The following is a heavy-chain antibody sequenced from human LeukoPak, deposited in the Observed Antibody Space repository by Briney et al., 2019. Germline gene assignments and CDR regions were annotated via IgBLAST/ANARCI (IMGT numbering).Heavy chain of an antibody. CDR3: AKDLRGSGYPDY. J-gene: IGHJ4*02. V-gene: IGHV3-9*01. Sequence: GGSLRLSCAASGFTFDDYAMHWVRQAPGKGLEWVSGISWNSGSIGYADSVKGRFTISRDNAKNSLYLQMNSLRAEDTALYYCAKDLRGSGYPDYWGQGTLVTVSS. CDR1: GFTFDDYA. D-gene: IGHD3-22*01. CDR2: ISWNSGSI.